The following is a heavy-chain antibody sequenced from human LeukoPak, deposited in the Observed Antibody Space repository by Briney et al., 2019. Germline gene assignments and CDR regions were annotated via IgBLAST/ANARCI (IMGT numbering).Heavy chain of an antibody. Sequence: PGRSLRLSCAAPGFTFNTYAMHWVRQAPGKGLEWVAVISYDGNNKYYAEFVKGRFTISRDNSKNTLYPQMNSLRAEDTAVYYCARGVPEGQWLLHYWGQGTLVTVSS. D-gene: IGHD6-19*01. J-gene: IGHJ4*02. V-gene: IGHV3-30-3*01. CDR1: GFTFNTYA. CDR3: ARGVPEGQWLLHY. CDR2: ISYDGNNK.